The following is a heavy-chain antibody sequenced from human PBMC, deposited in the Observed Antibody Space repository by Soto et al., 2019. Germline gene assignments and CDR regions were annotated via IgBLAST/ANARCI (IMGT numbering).Heavy chain of an antibody. CDR1: GFNFSSYV. CDR2: ISSSSRTI. CDR3: ARNSDHFDS. D-gene: IGHD6-13*01. Sequence: GGSLRLSCAASGFNFSSYVMHWVRQAPGKGLEWVSYISSSSRTIFYADSVRGRFTISRDNAENLVYLQMDSLRAEDTALYYYARNSDHFDSWGQGTLVTVSS. V-gene: IGHV3-48*04. J-gene: IGHJ5*01.